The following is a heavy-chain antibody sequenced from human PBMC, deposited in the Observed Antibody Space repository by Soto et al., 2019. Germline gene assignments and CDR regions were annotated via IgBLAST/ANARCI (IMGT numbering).Heavy chain of an antibody. CDR1: GFSFDRFA. V-gene: IGHV3-23*01. CDR3: AKGGKWIGNLYVDV. D-gene: IGHD2-2*03. Sequence: EVQLLESGGGLVQPGGSLRLSCAASGFSFDRFAMTWVRQAPGKGPEWVSSISYSGGSTSYADSVRGRFTTSRASSKNTLYLQMNRRRAEDTDLYYCAKGGKWIGNLYVDVWGKGTTVTVSS. CDR2: ISYSGGST. J-gene: IGHJ6*03.